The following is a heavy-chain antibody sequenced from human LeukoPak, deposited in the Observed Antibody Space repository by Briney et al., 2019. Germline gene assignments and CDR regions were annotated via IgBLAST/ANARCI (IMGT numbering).Heavy chain of an antibody. D-gene: IGHD6-19*01. Sequence: ASVTVSCKASGYTFTSYGISWVRQAPGQGLEWMGWISAYNGNTNYAQELQGRVTMTTDTSTSTAYMELRSLRSDDTAVYYCARVVGAVAVNWFDPWGQGTLVTISS. CDR2: ISAYNGNT. CDR1: GYTFTSYG. CDR3: ARVVGAVAVNWFDP. J-gene: IGHJ5*02. V-gene: IGHV1-18*01.